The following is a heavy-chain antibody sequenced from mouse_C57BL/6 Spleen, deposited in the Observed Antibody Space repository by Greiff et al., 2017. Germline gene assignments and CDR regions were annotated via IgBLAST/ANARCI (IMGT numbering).Heavy chain of an antibody. Sequence: VQLQQPGAELVKPGASVKMSCKASGYTFTSYWITWVKQRPGQGLAWIGDIYPGSGSTNYNEKFKSKATLTVDTSSSTAYMQLSSLTSEDSAVYYCARSTVVAKDWYFDVWGTGTTVTVSS. CDR1: GYTFTSYW. CDR3: ARSTVVAKDWYFDV. J-gene: IGHJ1*03. CDR2: IYPGSGST. V-gene: IGHV1-55*01. D-gene: IGHD1-1*01.